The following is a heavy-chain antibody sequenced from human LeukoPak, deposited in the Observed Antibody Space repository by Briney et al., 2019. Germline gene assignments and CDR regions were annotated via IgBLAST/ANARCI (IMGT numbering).Heavy chain of an antibody. CDR2: LWYDGSNK. D-gene: IGHD3-10*01. V-gene: IGHV3-33*01. CDR1: GFTFSSVG. Sequence: QAGGSLRLSCAASGFTFSSVGMHWVRQAPGKGLEWVAVLWYDGSNKYYADSVKGRFTISRDNSKNTLYLQMNSLRAEDTAVYYCASFKSSGSYYNLPDYWGQGTQVSVSS. J-gene: IGHJ4*02. CDR3: ASFKSSGSYYNLPDY.